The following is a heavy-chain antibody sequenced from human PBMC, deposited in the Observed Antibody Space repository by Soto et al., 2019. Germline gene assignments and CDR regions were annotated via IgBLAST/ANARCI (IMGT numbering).Heavy chain of an antibody. CDR3: ARLVSGSYFGAVGYFDY. J-gene: IGHJ4*02. D-gene: IGHD3-10*01. CDR1: GGSISSYY. CDR2: IYYSGST. Sequence: PSETLSLTCTVSGGSISSYYRSWIRQQPGKGLEWIGYIYYSGSTNYNPSLKSRVTISVDTSKNQFSLKLSSVTAADTAVYYCARLVSGSYFGAVGYFDYWGQGTPVTVS. V-gene: IGHV4-59*08.